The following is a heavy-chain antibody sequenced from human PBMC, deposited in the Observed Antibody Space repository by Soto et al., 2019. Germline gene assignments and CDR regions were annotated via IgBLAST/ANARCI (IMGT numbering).Heavy chain of an antibody. D-gene: IGHD1-1*01. CDR1: VASFSSSSYY. CDR2: ISYGGYT. V-gene: IGHV4-39*01. Sequence: NPSETLSLTGTVSVASFSSSSYYWAWFLQAPEKGLEWIGAISYGGYTYRNPSPRSRVTIFVDTSRSQFSLDLTSVTAADTAIYYCARHRRETGTYAQPLDSWGQGTLVSVSS. J-gene: IGHJ4*02. CDR3: ARHRRETGTYAQPLDS.